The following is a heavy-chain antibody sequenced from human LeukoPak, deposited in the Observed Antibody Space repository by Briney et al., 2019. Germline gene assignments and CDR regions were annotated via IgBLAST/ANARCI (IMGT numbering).Heavy chain of an antibody. V-gene: IGHV3-23*01. CDR1: GLTFSSFA. Sequence: GGSLRLSCAASGLTFSSFAMSWVHQAPGKGLEWVSAISGNGGRTYYADSVKGRFTISRDNSKNTLYLQVNSLRAEDTAVYYCAKDQNGYNHDAFDIWGQGTMVTVSS. D-gene: IGHD5-24*01. CDR2: ISGNGGRT. CDR3: AKDQNGYNHDAFDI. J-gene: IGHJ3*02.